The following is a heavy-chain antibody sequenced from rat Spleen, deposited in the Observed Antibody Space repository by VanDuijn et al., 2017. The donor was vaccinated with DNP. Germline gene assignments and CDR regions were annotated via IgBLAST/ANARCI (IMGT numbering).Heavy chain of an antibody. CDR1: GFSLTDYS. CDR3: ARQGILQSYWYFDF. Sequence: EVQLKESGPGLVQPSQTLSLTCTVSGFSLTDYSIHWVRQPPGKGLEWMGVIWTGGSTAYNSILKSRLSISRDTSKSQVFLKMNSLKSEDTATYYCARQGILQSYWYFDFWGPGTMVTVSS. D-gene: IGHD1-1*01. V-gene: IGHV2S63*01. CDR2: IWTGGST. J-gene: IGHJ1*01.